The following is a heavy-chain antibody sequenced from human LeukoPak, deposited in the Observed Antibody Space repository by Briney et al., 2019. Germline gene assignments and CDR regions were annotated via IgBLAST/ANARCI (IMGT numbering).Heavy chain of an antibody. V-gene: IGHV1-69*05. CDR1: GGTFSSYA. CDR3: ASDGRFFWFDP. Sequence: GASVKVSCKASGGTFSSYAISWVRQAPGQGLEWMGRIIPIFGTANYAQKFQGRVTITTDESTSTAYMELSSLRSEDTAVYYCASDGRFFWFDPWGQGTLVTVSS. J-gene: IGHJ5*02. D-gene: IGHD3-3*01. CDR2: IIPIFGTA.